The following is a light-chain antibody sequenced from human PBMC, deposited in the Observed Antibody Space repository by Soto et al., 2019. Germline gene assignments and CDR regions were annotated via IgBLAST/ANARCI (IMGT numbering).Light chain of an antibody. CDR3: AAWDDTLRARV. Sequence: QLVLAQPPSASGTPGQRVTISCSGSNSNIGRNDVTWYQQVPGTAPQCLIYSNDQRPSGVPDRISGSRSGTSASLAISGLQSGDEAEYSCAAWDDTLRARVFGGGTKVTVL. CDR1: NSNIGRND. CDR2: SND. V-gene: IGLV1-44*01. J-gene: IGLJ2*01.